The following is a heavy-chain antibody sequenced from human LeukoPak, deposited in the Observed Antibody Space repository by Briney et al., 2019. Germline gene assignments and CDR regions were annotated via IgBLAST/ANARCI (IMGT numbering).Heavy chain of an antibody. Sequence: PGRSLRLSCTASGFTSGDYAMSWFRQAPGKGLEWVGFIRSKAYGGTTEYAASVKGRFTISRDDSKSIAYLQMNSLKTEDTAVYYCTTQRRRGGTTSSWYFDLWGRGTLVTVSS. CDR1: GFTSGDYA. V-gene: IGHV3-49*03. CDR2: IRSKAYGGTT. D-gene: IGHD1-26*01. CDR3: TTQRRRGGTTSSWYFDL. J-gene: IGHJ2*01.